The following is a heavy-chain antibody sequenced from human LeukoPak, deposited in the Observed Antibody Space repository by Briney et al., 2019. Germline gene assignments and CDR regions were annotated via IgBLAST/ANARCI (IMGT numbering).Heavy chain of an antibody. J-gene: IGHJ4*02. Sequence: GFLRPPLSGSGFNFSRYAINWVRQASGEGLERVSSISGNSGRTYYADSVKGRFSISRDNSNNTLYLQMNSLRAEDAAVYYCAKSTSSWERVDYWGQGTLVTVSS. CDR2: ISGNSGRT. CDR3: AKSTSSWERVDY. D-gene: IGHD6-13*01. CDR1: GFNFSRYA. V-gene: IGHV3-23*01.